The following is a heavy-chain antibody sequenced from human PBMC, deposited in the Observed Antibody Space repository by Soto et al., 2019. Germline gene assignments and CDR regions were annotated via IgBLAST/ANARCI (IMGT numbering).Heavy chain of an antibody. CDR2: IYHSGST. CDR3: ARKRAGYEDYYYYGMDV. J-gene: IGHJ6*02. Sequence: SETLSLTCAVSGGSISSSNWWSWVRQPPGKGLEWIGEIYHSGSTNYNPSLKSRVTISVDKSKNQFSLKLSSVTAADTAMYYCARKRAGYEDYYYYGMDVWGQGTTVT. CDR1: GGSISSSNW. D-gene: IGHD2-15*01. V-gene: IGHV4-4*02.